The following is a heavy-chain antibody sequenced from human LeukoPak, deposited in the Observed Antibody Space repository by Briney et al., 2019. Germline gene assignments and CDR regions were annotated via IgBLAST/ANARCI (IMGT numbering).Heavy chain of an antibody. J-gene: IGHJ5*02. Sequence: GASVKVSCKASGYALTSYDINWVRQATGPGLEWMGWMNPNSGNTGYAQKFQGRVTMTRNTSISTAYMELSSLRSEDTAVYYCARGAVDWFDPWGQGTLVTVSS. V-gene: IGHV1-8*01. CDR3: ARGAVDWFDP. D-gene: IGHD4-23*01. CDR2: MNPNSGNT. CDR1: GYALTSYD.